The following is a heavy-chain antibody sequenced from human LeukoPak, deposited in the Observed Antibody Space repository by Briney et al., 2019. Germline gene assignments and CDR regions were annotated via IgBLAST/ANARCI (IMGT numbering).Heavy chain of an antibody. V-gene: IGHV3-30*17. CDR3: ARDLFLVLAGSSGDGYH. D-gene: IGHD6-6*01. CDR2: ISYDGSNK. Sequence: PGGSLRLSCAASGFTFNSYAMQWVRQAPGKGLEWGAVISYDGSNKFYAGSVKGRFTISRDNSRNTLFLQMNSLTTEDTTVYYCARDLFLVLAGSSGDGYHWGQGTLVTVSS. J-gene: IGHJ5*02. CDR1: GFTFNSYA.